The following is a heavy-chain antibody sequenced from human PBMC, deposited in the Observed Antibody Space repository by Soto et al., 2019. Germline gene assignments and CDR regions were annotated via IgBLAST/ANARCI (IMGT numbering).Heavy chain of an antibody. J-gene: IGHJ3*02. V-gene: IGHV5-51*01. CDR2: IYPGDSDT. D-gene: IGHD3-3*01. CDR1: GYSFTSYW. CDR3: AGPILVWSGFPSNAFDI. Sequence: PGESLKISCKGSGYSFTSYWIGWVRQMPGKGLEWMGIIYPGDSDTRYSPSFQGQVTISADKSISTAYLQWSSLKASDTAMYYCAGPILVWSGFPSNAFDIWGQGTMVTVSS.